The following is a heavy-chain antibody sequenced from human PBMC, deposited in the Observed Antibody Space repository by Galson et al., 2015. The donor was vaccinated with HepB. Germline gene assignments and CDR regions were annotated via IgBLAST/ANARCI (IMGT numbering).Heavy chain of an antibody. CDR3: ARAILSLRIAVAGPVYGMDV. V-gene: IGHV3-66*01. CDR2: IYSGGST. CDR1: GFTVSSNY. J-gene: IGHJ6*02. Sequence: SLRLSCAASGFTVSSNYMSWVRQAPGKGLEWVSVIYSGGSTYYAHSVKGRFTIYRDKSKNTLYLQMNSLRAEGTAVYYCARAILSLRIAVAGPVYGMDVWGQGTTVTASS. D-gene: IGHD6-19*01.